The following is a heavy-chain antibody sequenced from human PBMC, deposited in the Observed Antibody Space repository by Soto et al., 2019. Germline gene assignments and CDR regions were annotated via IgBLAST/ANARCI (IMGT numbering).Heavy chain of an antibody. CDR3: AKYKGIIHHLTFDY. Sequence: GGSLRLSCAASGFTFTTYAMSWVRQAPGKGLEWVSSITIDGGSTFYADSVQGRFTVSRDNSRNTLCLQMNSLRAEDTAVYYCAKYKGIIHHLTFDYWGQGNLVTVSS. D-gene: IGHD1-1*01. CDR2: ITIDGGST. CDR1: GFTFTTYA. V-gene: IGHV3-23*01. J-gene: IGHJ4*02.